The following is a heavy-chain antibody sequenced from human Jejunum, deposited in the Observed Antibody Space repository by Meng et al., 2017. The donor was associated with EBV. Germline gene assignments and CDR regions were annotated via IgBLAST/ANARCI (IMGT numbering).Heavy chain of an antibody. Sequence: HRQLQEAGQGLGKPSGPLSLTCTVSGGSISSSSYYWGWIRQPPGKGLEWIGTYYNSGSTYYNPSLKSRVTISVDTSKNQFSLKLISVTAADTAAYYCARQGPSGRTFDYWGQGTLVTVSS. CDR1: GGSISSSSYY. D-gene: IGHD1-26*01. CDR2: YYNSGST. V-gene: IGHV4-39*01. CDR3: ARQGPSGRTFDY. J-gene: IGHJ4*02.